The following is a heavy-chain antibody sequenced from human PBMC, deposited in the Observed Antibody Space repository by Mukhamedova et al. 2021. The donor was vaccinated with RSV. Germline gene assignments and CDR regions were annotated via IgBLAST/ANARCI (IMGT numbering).Heavy chain of an antibody. CDR3: ARHSSYVSSGYSFAY. CDR2: IDPSDSYT. D-gene: IGHD3-22*01. V-gene: IGHV5-10-1*01. J-gene: IGHJ4*02. Sequence: GRIDPSDSYTNYSPSFQGHFTTSADKSISTASLQWSSLKAPDTAMYYCARHSSYVSSGYSFAYWGQGTLVTVPP.